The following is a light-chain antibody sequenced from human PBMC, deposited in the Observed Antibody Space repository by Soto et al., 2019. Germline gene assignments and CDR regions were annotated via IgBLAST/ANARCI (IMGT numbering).Light chain of an antibody. V-gene: IGKV3-11*01. Sequence: EIVMAQSPATLSLSPGERATVSCRASQSVSSYLAWYQQRPGQAPRLLIYEASNRATGIPARFSGSGSGTDFTLTISRLEPEDFAVYYCQQYGGSLTFGGGTKVDIK. J-gene: IGKJ4*01. CDR3: QQYGGSLT. CDR2: EAS. CDR1: QSVSSY.